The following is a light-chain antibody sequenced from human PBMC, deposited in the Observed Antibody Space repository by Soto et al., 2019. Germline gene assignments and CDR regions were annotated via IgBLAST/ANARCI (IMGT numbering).Light chain of an antibody. CDR3: QQYGSSPLT. V-gene: IGKV3-20*01. Sequence: EIVLTQSPGTLTLSPGERATLSCRASQSISNSYLAWYQQKPGQAPRLLIYGASSRATDIPDRFSGSGSGTDFILTISRLEPEDFAVYYCQQYGSSPLTFGGGTKVEIK. J-gene: IGKJ4*01. CDR2: GAS. CDR1: QSISNSY.